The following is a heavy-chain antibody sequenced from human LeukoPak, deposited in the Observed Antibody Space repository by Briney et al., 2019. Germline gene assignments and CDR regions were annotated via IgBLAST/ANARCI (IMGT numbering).Heavy chain of an antibody. Sequence: GGSLRLSCAASGFTFDDYAMLWARHAPGKGLEGVSGISWNSCKIGYADSLKGRFTISRDNAKNSLYLQMDSLRAEDTAVYYCARVIGSYGDSAYWGQGTLVTVSS. V-gene: IGHV3-9*01. D-gene: IGHD3-16*01. CDR1: GFTFDDYA. CDR3: ARVIGSYGDSAY. J-gene: IGHJ4*02. CDR2: ISWNSCKI.